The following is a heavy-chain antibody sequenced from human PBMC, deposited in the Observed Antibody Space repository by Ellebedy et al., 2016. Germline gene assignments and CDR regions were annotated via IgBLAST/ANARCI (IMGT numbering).Heavy chain of an antibody. CDR2: ISGSCGST. J-gene: IGHJ4*02. D-gene: IGHD3-22*01. V-gene: IGHV3-23*01. Sequence: GGSLRLSCAASGFTVSSNYMSWVRQAPGKGLEWVSRISGSCGSTYYADSVKGRFTISRDNSKNTLYLQMNSLRAEDTAVYYYAKDSRHDYDSSGYYGGGFDYWGQGTLVTVSS. CDR1: GFTVSSNY. CDR3: AKDSRHDYDSSGYYGGGFDY.